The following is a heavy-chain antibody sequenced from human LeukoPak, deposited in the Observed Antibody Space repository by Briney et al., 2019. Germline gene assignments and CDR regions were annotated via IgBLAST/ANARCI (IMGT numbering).Heavy chain of an antibody. D-gene: IGHD2-15*01. CDR3: ARDSRPVVAATITGHYFDY. Sequence: PGGSLRLSCAASGFTLSSYWMHWVRQAPGKGLEWVSSISSSSSYIYYADSVKGRFTISRDNAKNSLYLQMNSLRAEDTAVYYCARDSRPVVAATITGHYFDYWGQGTLVTVSS. J-gene: IGHJ4*02. V-gene: IGHV3-21*01. CDR1: GFTLSSYW. CDR2: ISSSSSYI.